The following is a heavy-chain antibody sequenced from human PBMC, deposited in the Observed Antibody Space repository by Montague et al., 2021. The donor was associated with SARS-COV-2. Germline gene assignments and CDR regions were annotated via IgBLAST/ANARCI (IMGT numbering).Heavy chain of an antibody. D-gene: IGHD6-13*01. Sequence: SETLSLTCTISGGSITGYFWTWIRQPPGKGLEWLGHMHYSGSTKYNPSLESRVTMSIDTSESQFSLHLRSVTAADTGVYYCARVPFSSSWYYLDYWGQGTLVTVPS. CDR2: MHYSGST. CDR1: GGSITGYF. J-gene: IGHJ4*02. CDR3: ARVPFSSSWYYLDY. V-gene: IGHV4-59*12.